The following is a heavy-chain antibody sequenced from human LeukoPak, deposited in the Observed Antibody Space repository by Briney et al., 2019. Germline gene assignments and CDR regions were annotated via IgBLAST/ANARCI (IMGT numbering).Heavy chain of an antibody. J-gene: IGHJ3*02. Sequence: GGSLRLSCVASGFTYSNHGMHWVRQAPGRGLEWEAVIWYDGSQEYYADSVKGRFTISRDNSKNTLDLQMNSLRAEDTAVYYCARDSGELRNSFDIWGHGTMVTVSS. CDR2: IWYDGSQE. D-gene: IGHD1-7*01. CDR3: ARDSGELRNSFDI. CDR1: GFTYSNHG. V-gene: IGHV3-33*01.